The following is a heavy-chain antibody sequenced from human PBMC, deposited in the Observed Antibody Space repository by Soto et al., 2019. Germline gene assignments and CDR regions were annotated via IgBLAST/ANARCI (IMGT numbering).Heavy chain of an antibody. V-gene: IGHV4-34*01. Sequence: SETLSLTCAVYGGSFSGYYWSWIRQPPGKGLEWIGEINHSGSTNYNPSLKSRVTISVDTSKNQFSLKLSSVTAADTAVYYCARESKKRYSSSPPFDYWGQGTLVTVSS. CDR2: INHSGST. D-gene: IGHD6-6*01. CDR3: ARESKKRYSSSPPFDY. CDR1: GGSFSGYY. J-gene: IGHJ4*02.